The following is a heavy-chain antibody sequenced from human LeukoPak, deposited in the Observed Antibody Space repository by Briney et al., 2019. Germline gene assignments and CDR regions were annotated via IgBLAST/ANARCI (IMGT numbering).Heavy chain of an antibody. CDR2: IYYSGST. V-gene: IGHV4-31*03. D-gene: IGHD3-22*01. Sequence: SQTLSLTCTVSGGSISSGGYYWSWIRQHPGKGLEWIGYIYYSGSTYYNPSLKSRVTMSVDTSKNQFSLKLSSVTAADTAVYYCASSQYYYDSSGYYYLYAFDIWGQGTMVTVSS. CDR3: ASSQYYYDSSGYYYLYAFDI. J-gene: IGHJ3*02. CDR1: GGSISSGGYY.